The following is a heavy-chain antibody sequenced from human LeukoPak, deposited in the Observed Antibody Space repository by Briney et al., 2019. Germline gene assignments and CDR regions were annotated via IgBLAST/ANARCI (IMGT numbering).Heavy chain of an antibody. CDR1: GFTFSSYH. D-gene: IGHD4-17*01. V-gene: IGHV3-21*04. CDR2: ISSGSSDL. J-gene: IGHJ3*02. CDR3: AKDPGPTGPGASDI. Sequence: GGSLRLSCAASGFTFSSYHMNWVRQAPGKGLEWVSYISSGSSDLYYTDSVKGRFTISRDNAKNSLYLQMNSLRAEDTALYYCAKDPGPTGPGASDIWGQGTMVTVSS.